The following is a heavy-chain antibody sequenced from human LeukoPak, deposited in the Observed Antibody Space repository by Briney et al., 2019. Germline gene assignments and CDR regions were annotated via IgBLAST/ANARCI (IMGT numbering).Heavy chain of an antibody. CDR2: IYTSGST. CDR3: AREETSWRNAFDI. D-gene: IGHD5-24*01. V-gene: IGHV4-61*02. J-gene: IGHJ3*02. Sequence: SQTLSLTCTVSGGSISSGSYYWSWIRQPAGKGLEWIGRIYTSGSTNYNPSLKSRVTISVDTSKNQFSLKLSSVTAADTAVYYCAREETSWRNAFDIWGQGTMVTVSS. CDR1: GGSISSGSYY.